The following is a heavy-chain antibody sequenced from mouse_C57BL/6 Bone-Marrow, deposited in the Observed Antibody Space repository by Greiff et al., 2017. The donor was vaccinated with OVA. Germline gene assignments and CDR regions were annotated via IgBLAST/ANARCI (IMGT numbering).Heavy chain of an antibody. CDR3: ARGEDSSGRFAY. J-gene: IGHJ3*01. V-gene: IGHV1-47*01. CDR1: GYTFTTYP. CDR2: FHPYNDDT. Sequence: QVQLQQPGAELVRPGSSVKMSCKASGYTFTTYPIEWMKQNHGKSLEWIGNFHPYNDDTKYNEKFKGKATLTVEKSSSTVYLELSRLTSDDSAVYYCARGEDSSGRFAYWGQGTLVTVSA. D-gene: IGHD3-2*02.